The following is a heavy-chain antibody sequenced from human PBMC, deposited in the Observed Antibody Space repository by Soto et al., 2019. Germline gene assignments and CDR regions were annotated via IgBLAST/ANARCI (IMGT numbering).Heavy chain of an antibody. J-gene: IGHJ6*02. CDR3: ARGDAVYYGMDV. Sequence: SETLSLTCAVSGGSISSGGYFWSWVRQPPGKGLEWIGYSFHSGTTSYNPPLKSRVIISVDRSKNQFSLKLSSVTTADTAVYYCARGDAVYYGMDVWGQGTTVTVSS. CDR2: SFHSGTT. CDR1: GGSISSGGYF. V-gene: IGHV4-30-2*01.